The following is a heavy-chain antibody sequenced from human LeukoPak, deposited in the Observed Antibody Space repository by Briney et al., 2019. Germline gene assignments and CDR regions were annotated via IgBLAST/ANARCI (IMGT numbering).Heavy chain of an antibody. D-gene: IGHD2-8*01. Sequence: GRSLRLSCAASGFAFDAFGIHWVRQAPGKGLEWVPVISSDGSKEYYGDSVKGRFTISRDNSKNMLYLQMNSLRAEDSGVYYCAKSGGYCTDGICYHFDYWGQGTLVTVSS. CDR3: AKSGGYCTDGICYHFDY. J-gene: IGHJ4*02. CDR1: GFAFDAFG. V-gene: IGHV3-30*18. CDR2: ISSDGSKE.